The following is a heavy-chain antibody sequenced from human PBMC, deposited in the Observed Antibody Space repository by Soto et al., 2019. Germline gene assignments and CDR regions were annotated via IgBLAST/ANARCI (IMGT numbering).Heavy chain of an antibody. V-gene: IGHV2-5*02. CDR3: AHSRCGGDCLQSYSSHYYYGMDV. J-gene: IGHJ6*02. D-gene: IGHD2-21*02. Sequence: QITLKESGPTLVKPTQTLTLTCTFSGFSLITGGLGVGWIRQPPGKALEWLALIYWDDDKRYSPSLKSRLTITKDTSKNQVVLTMTNMDPVDTATYYCAHSRCGGDCLQSYSSHYYYGMDVWGQGTTVTVSS. CDR1: GFSLITGGLG. CDR2: IYWDDDK.